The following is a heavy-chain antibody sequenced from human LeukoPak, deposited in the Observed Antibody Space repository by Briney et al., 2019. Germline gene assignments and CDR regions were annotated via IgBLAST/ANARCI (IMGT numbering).Heavy chain of an antibody. CDR1: GFTFSSSA. D-gene: IGHD3-22*01. CDR2: ISASGGST. J-gene: IGHJ4*02. V-gene: IGHV3-23*01. Sequence: GGSLRLSCAAPGFTFSSSAMSWVRQVPGKGLEWVSGISASGGSTYYADSVRGRFTISRDNSKNTLYVQMNSLRDEDTAVYYCAKAHYDSSGYYIYYWGQGTLVTVSS. CDR3: AKAHYDSSGYYIYY.